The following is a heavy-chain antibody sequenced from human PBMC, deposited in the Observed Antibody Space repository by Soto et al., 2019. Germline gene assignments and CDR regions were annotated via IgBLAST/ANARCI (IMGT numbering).Heavy chain of an antibody. CDR3: AREETGGRGMDV. CDR1: GGSISSGGYY. CDR2: IYYSGST. V-gene: IGHV4-31*03. Sequence: TLSLTSTVSGGSISSGGYYWSWIRQHPGKGLEWIGYIYYSGSTYYNPSLKSRGTISVDTSKNQFSLKLSSVTAADTAVYYCAREETGGRGMDVWGQGTTVTVSS. D-gene: IGHD3-10*01. J-gene: IGHJ6*02.